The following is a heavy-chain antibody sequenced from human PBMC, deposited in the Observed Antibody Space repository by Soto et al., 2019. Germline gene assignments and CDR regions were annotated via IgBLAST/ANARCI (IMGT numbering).Heavy chain of an antibody. Sequence: GESLKISCKGSGYSFTTYWISWVRQMPGKGLEWMGRIDPSDSYTNYSPSFQGHVTISADKSISTAYLQWSSLKASDTAMYYCARQEGSGLPSHSWGQGTLVTVSS. CDR3: ARQEGSGLPSHS. CDR2: IDPSDSYT. CDR1: GYSFTTYW. V-gene: IGHV5-10-1*01. J-gene: IGHJ5*02. D-gene: IGHD1-26*01.